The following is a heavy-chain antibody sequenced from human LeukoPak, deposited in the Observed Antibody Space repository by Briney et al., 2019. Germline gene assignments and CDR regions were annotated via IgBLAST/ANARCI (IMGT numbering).Heavy chain of an antibody. CDR3: ARERYDFSGATYYGMDV. D-gene: IGHD3-3*01. J-gene: IGHJ6*02. V-gene: IGHV6-1*01. CDR1: GFISLPNIGP. Sequence: TLPLTFNISGFISLPNIGPGYGTRHSPSRALEGLGRKFHRPFGSKWFTDYALSVKSRIIINADTSKNQISLHLKSVTPEDTAVYYCARERYDFSGATYYGMDVWGQGTRVTVSS. CDR2: KFHRPFGSKWFT.